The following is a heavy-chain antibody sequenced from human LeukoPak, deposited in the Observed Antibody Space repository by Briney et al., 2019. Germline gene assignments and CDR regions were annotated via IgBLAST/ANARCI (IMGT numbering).Heavy chain of an antibody. Sequence: GGSLSLSCAAPGLTFSNYAMSWVRQTPEKGLEWVSVISGGGGATFYSDSVKGRFTISRDNSKNTVYLQMNSLRAEDTAVYYCAGRIAVPGTLEYWGQGTLVTVSS. CDR2: ISGGGGAT. D-gene: IGHD6-19*01. J-gene: IGHJ4*02. CDR1: GLTFSNYA. CDR3: AGRIAVPGTLEY. V-gene: IGHV3-23*01.